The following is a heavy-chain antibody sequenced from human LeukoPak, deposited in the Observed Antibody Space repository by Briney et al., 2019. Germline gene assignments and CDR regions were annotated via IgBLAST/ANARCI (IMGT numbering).Heavy chain of an antibody. CDR3: ASWDYYDSSGLIDY. CDR2: INSDGSST. CDR1: GFTFSSYW. J-gene: IGHJ4*02. Sequence: GGSLRLSCAASGFTFSSYWMHWVRQAPGKGLVWVSRINSDGSSTSYADSVKGRFTISRDNAKNTLYLQMNSLRAEDTAVYYCASWDYYDSSGLIDYWGQGTLVTVSS. V-gene: IGHV3-74*01. D-gene: IGHD3-22*01.